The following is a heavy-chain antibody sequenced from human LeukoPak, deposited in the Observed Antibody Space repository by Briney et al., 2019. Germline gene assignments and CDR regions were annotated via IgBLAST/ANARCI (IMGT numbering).Heavy chain of an antibody. CDR1: GFTFSNAW. J-gene: IGHJ4*02. CDR3: TTEPTYYDILTGYFDY. D-gene: IGHD3-9*01. V-gene: IGHV3-15*01. Sequence: GGSLRLSCAASGFTFSNAWMSWVRQAPGKGLEWVGRIKGKTDGGTTDYAAPVKGRFTISRGDSKNTLYLQMNSLKTEDTAVYYCTTEPTYYDILTGYFDYWGQGTLVTVSS. CDR2: IKGKTDGGTT.